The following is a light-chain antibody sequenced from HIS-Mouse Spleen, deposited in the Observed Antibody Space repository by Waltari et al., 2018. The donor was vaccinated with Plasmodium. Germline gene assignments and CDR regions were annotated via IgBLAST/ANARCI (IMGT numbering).Light chain of an antibody. CDR1: ALPKQY. CDR3: QSADSSGTPNWV. CDR2: KDS. V-gene: IGLV3-25*03. J-gene: IGLJ3*02. Sequence: SYELTQPPSVSVSPGQMARITCSGDALPKQYAYWYQQKPGQAPVLVIYKDSERPSGIPERFSGSSSGTTVTLTISGFQAEDEADYYCQSADSSGTPNWVFGGGTKLTVL.